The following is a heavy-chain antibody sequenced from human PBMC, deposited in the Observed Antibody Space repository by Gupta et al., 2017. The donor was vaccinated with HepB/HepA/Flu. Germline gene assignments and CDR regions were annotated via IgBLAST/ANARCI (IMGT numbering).Heavy chain of an antibody. CDR3: VKDAKDVFYWYFDL. J-gene: IGHJ2*01. D-gene: IGHD2-15*01. CDR2: ISARGIGR. Sequence: EMQLLESGGGLIHPGGSLRLSCAASGFNFSSHAMSWVRLTPGKGLQWVSGISARGIGRYYADSVKGRFTVSRDNSKNTLDLEMDSLRADDTGTYYCVKDAKDVFYWYFDLWGRGTLVTVSS. CDR1: GFNFSSHA. V-gene: IGHV3-23*01.